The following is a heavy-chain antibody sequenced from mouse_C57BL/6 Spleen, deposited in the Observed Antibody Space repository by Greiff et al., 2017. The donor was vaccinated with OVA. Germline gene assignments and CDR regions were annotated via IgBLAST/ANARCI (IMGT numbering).Heavy chain of an antibody. V-gene: IGHV1-52*01. D-gene: IGHD2-2*01. CDR3: ARLYSAYDMDY. Sequence: QVQLQQPGAELVRPGSSVKLSCKASGYTFTSYWMHWVKQRPIQGLEWIGNIDPSDSETHYNQKFKDKATLTVDKSSSTAYMHLSSLTSEHSAVYYCARLYSAYDMDYWGQGTSVTVSS. CDR2: IDPSDSET. CDR1: GYTFTSYW. J-gene: IGHJ4*01.